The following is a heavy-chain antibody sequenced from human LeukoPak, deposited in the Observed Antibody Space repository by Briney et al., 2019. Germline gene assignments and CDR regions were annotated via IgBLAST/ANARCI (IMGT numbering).Heavy chain of an antibody. CDR2: INPNTGGT. CDR1: GYTFTGYY. D-gene: IGHD5-12*01. CDR3: AREGPLSSIKH. J-gene: IGHJ1*01. V-gene: IGHV1-2*02. Sequence: EASVKVSCKASGYTFTGYYMHWVRQAPGQGREWMGWINPNTGGTNYAQKFQGRVTMTRDTSISTAYMDLSRLTSNDTAMYYCAREGPLSSIKHWGQGTLVTVSS.